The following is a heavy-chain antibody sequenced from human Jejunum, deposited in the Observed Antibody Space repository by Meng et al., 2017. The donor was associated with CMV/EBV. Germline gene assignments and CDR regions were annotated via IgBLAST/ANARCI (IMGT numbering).Heavy chain of an antibody. D-gene: IGHD5-12*01. Sequence: ASVFTFNTNRMNWVRQAPGKGLEWVANINAGGGETYYLESVKGRFNISRDNAKNSLYLQMSSLRPEDTAVYYCARMGYGFEFFDVWGQGTMVTVSS. CDR2: INAGGGET. CDR1: VFTFNTNR. V-gene: IGHV3-7*01. J-gene: IGHJ3*01. CDR3: ARMGYGFEFFDV.